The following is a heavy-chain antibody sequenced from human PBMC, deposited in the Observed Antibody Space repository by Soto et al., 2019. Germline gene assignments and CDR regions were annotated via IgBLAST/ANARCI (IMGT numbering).Heavy chain of an antibody. V-gene: IGHV3-15*07. D-gene: IGHD5-12*01. J-gene: IGHJ6*02. Sequence: EVQLVESGGGLVKPGGSLRLSCAASGFTFSNAWMNWVRQAPGKGLEWVGRIKSKTDGGTTDYAAPVKGRFTISRDDSKNTLYLQMNSLKTEDTAVYYCTTAGRWLLYYYYYGMDVWGQGTTVTVSS. CDR1: GFTFSNAW. CDR2: IKSKTDGGTT. CDR3: TTAGRWLLYYYYYGMDV.